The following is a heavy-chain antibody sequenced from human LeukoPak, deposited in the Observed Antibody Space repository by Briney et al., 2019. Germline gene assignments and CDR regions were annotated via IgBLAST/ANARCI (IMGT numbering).Heavy chain of an antibody. V-gene: IGHV3-48*01. CDR3: AKGRGHYYHYMDV. CDR2: ISSSSTGI. J-gene: IGHJ6*03. Sequence: GGSLRLSCAASGFTFSRNSMNWVRQAPGKGLEWVSYISSSSTGIYYADSVKGRFTISRDNSKNTLYLQMNSLRAEDTAVYYCAKGRGHYYHYMDVWGKGTTVTVSS. D-gene: IGHD3-10*01. CDR1: GFTFSRNS.